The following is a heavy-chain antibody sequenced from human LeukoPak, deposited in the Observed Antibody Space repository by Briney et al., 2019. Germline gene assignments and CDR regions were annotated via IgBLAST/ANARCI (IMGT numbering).Heavy chain of an antibody. CDR2: IKQDGSEK. D-gene: IGHD4-23*01. CDR1: GFTFNSYW. Sequence: GGSLRLSCAASGFTFNSYWMSWVRQAPGKGLEWVANIKQDGSEKYYVDSVKGRFTISRDNAKNSLYLQMNSLRAEDTAVYYCASDGGPFDYWGQGTLVTVSS. V-gene: IGHV3-7*01. CDR3: ASDGGPFDY. J-gene: IGHJ4*02.